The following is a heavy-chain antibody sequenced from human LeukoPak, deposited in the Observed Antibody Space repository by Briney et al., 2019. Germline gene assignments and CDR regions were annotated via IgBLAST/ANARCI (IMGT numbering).Heavy chain of an antibody. CDR3: ARGAAVAGGFDY. CDR1: GGSIRSYY. V-gene: IGHV4-59*12. D-gene: IGHD6-19*01. CDR2: IYYSGST. J-gene: IGHJ4*02. Sequence: SETLSLTCTVSGGSIRSYYWSWIRQPPGKGLEWIGYIYYSGSTNYNPSLKSRVSISVDTSKNQFSLKLSSVTAADTAVYYCARGAAVAGGFDYWGQGTLVTVSS.